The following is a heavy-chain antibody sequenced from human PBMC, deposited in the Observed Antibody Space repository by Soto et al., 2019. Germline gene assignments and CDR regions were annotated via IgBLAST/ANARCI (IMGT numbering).Heavy chain of an antibody. D-gene: IGHD2-2*01. Sequence: GGSLRLSCAASGFTFSDYYMSWIRQAPGKGLEWVSYISSSGSTISYADSVKGRFTISRDNAKNSLYLQMNSLRAEDTAVYYCARLGYCISTSCYPPEGYYYGMDVWGQGTTVTVSS. CDR3: ARLGYCISTSCYPPEGYYYGMDV. CDR1: GFTFSDYY. J-gene: IGHJ6*02. CDR2: ISSSGSTI. V-gene: IGHV3-11*01.